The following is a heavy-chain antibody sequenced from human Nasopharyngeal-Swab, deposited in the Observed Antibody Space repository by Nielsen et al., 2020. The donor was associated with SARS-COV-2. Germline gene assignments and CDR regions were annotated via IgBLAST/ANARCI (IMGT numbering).Heavy chain of an antibody. CDR1: GFTFSSYA. Sequence: GESLKISCAASGFTFSSYAMSWVRQAPGKGLEWVSAISGSGGSPYYADSVKGRFTISRDNSKNTLYLQMNSLRAEDTAVYYCAKLAYILTGYPDYWGQGTLVTVSS. CDR3: AKLAYILTGYPDY. D-gene: IGHD3-9*01. CDR2: ISGSGGSP. V-gene: IGHV3-23*01. J-gene: IGHJ4*02.